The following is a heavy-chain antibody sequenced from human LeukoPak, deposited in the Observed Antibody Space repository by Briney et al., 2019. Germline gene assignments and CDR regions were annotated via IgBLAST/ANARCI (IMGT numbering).Heavy chain of an antibody. D-gene: IGHD3-3*01. CDR2: ISAYNGNT. CDR1: GYTFTGYY. CDR3: ARGGLSFVAIFGFDY. V-gene: IGHV1-18*04. Sequence: GASVKVSCKASGYTFTGYYMHWVRQAPGQGLEWMGWISAYNGNTNYAQKLQGRVTMTTDTSTSTAYMELRSLRSDDTAVYYCARGGLSFVAIFGFDYWGQGTLVTVSS. J-gene: IGHJ4*02.